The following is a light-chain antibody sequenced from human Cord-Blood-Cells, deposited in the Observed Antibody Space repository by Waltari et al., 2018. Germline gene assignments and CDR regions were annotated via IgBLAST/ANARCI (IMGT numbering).Light chain of an antibody. J-gene: IGLJ1*01. Sequence: QSALTQPASVSGSPGQSITLSCTGTSSDVGSYNLVSWNQQHPGKAPKPMIYEGSKRPSGVSNRFSGSKSGNTASLTISGLQAEDEADYYCCSYAGSSTYVFGTGTKVTVL. V-gene: IGLV2-23*01. CDR3: CSYAGSSTYV. CDR1: SSDVGSYNL. CDR2: EGS.